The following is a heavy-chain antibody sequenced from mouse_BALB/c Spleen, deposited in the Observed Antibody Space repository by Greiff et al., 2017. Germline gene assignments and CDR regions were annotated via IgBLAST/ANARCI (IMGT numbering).Heavy chain of an antibody. CDR2: IWSDGST. CDR1: GFSLTSYG. D-gene: IGHD1-1*01. CDR3: ARHKDYSYAMDY. V-gene: IGHV2-6-2*01. J-gene: IGHJ4*01. Sequence: QVQLKQSGPDLVAPSQSLSITCTVSGFSLTSYGVHWVRQPPGKGLEWLVVIWSDGSTTYNSALKSRLSISKDNSKSQVFLKMNSLQTDDTAMYYCARHKDYSYAMDYWGQGTSVTVSS.